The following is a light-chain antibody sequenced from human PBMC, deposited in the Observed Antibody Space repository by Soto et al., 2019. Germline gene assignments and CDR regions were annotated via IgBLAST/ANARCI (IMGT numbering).Light chain of an antibody. CDR3: QKYDRAPEA. V-gene: IGKV1-27*01. Sequence: DIQVTQSPYSLSASPGDRITITCRASQDIKKFLAWYQQKPGEVPHLLIYAASTLRPGVPSRFSGNASGTDFTLTIASLQPEDVATYYCQKYDRAPEAFGQGTKV. CDR2: AAS. CDR1: QDIKKF. J-gene: IGKJ1*01.